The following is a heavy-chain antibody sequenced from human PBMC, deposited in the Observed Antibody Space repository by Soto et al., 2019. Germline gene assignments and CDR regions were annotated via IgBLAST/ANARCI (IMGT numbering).Heavy chain of an antibody. CDR1: GYTFTSYY. CDR3: ARGSQGSSGWYSADY. J-gene: IGHJ4*02. Sequence: ASVKVSCKASGYTFTSYYMHWVRQAPGQGLEWMGVINPIGGTTSYAQMFQVRVTMTSDASASTVYMELSSLRSDDTAVYFCARGSQGSSGWYSADYWGQGTPVTVSS. CDR2: INPIGGTT. D-gene: IGHD6-19*01. V-gene: IGHV1-46*01.